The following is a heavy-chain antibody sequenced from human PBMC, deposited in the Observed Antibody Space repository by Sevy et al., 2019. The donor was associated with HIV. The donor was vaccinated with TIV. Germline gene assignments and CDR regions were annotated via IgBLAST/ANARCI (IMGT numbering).Heavy chain of an antibody. CDR3: VREGLGGYSYSLDY. J-gene: IGHJ4*01. CDR1: GFSFSIYW. CDR2: MKQDGSEE. Sequence: GGSLRLSCAASGFSFSIYWMSWVRQAPGKGLEWVATMKQDGSEEDYVDSVKGRFTISRDNAKHSLFLQMNSLSAEDTAVYYCVREGLGGYSYSLDYWGHGTLVTVSS. V-gene: IGHV3-7*01. D-gene: IGHD5-18*01.